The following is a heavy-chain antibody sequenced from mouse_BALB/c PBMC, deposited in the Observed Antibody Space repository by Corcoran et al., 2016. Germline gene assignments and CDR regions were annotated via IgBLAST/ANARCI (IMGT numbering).Heavy chain of an antibody. Sequence: EVPLHQSGPELVKTGASMKISCKASGYSFTGYTMNWVKQRHGKNLEWIGLINPYNGGTSYNQKFKGKSTLTVYKTSSTAYMELLSLTSEDSADYYCARNYYGSSTVAYWGQGTLVTVSA. CDR1: GYSFTGYT. D-gene: IGHD1-1*01. CDR2: INPYNGGT. J-gene: IGHJ3*01. CDR3: ARNYYGSSTVAY. V-gene: IGHV1-18*01.